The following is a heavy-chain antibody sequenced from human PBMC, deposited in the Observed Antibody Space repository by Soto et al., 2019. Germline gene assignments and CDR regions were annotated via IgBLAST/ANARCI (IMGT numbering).Heavy chain of an antibody. CDR1: GFPFSSYW. Sequence: PGGSLRLSCAASGFPFSSYWMHWVRQAPGKGLEWVSRMNMDGNRISYVDSVKGRCTISRDNSKNTLYLQMTSLRAEDTAVYYCAKQSGSGSYYDSSAHFDYWGQGTLVTVSS. V-gene: IGHV3-74*01. D-gene: IGHD3-22*01. J-gene: IGHJ4*02. CDR3: AKQSGSGSYYDSSAHFDY. CDR2: MNMDGNRI.